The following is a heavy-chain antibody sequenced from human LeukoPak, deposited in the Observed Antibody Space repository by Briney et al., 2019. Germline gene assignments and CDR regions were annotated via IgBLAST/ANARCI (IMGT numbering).Heavy chain of an antibody. Sequence: SETLSLTCTVSGGSISSYYWSWIRQPAGKGLEWIGRIYTSGSTNYNPSLKSRVTMSVDTSKNQFSLKLSSVTAADTAVYYCARAEDYYDSSGYYSSYYFDYWGQGTLVTVSS. V-gene: IGHV4-4*07. J-gene: IGHJ4*02. CDR1: GGSISSYY. CDR3: ARAEDYYDSSGYYSSYYFDY. D-gene: IGHD3-22*01. CDR2: IYTSGST.